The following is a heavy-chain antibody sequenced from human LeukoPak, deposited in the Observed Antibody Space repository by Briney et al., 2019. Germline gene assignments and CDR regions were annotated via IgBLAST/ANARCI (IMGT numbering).Heavy chain of an antibody. CDR1: GYTFTDYH. Sequence: ASVTVSCTASGYTFTDYHIHWVRQAPGQGLQWMGWINPNGGRTNYADKFQDRVTMTRDTAITTAYMELTSLRSDDTATYFCAREILSVTTDNRYSKTLYIWGEGTLVTVSS. D-gene: IGHD3-16*01. J-gene: IGHJ4*02. CDR3: AREILSVTTDNRYSKTLYI. CDR2: INPNGGRT. V-gene: IGHV1-2*02.